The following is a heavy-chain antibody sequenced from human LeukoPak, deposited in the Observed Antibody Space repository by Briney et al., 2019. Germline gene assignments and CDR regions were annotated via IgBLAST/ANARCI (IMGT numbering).Heavy chain of an antibody. Sequence: GGSLRLSCAGSGFTFYDCGMNWVRQAPGKGLEWVSGMSWNGGTTGYADCVKGRFTISRDNAKNSLYLHMNSLRAEDTALYSCARDRSYGAFDYWGQGTLVTVSS. CDR1: GFTFYDCG. J-gene: IGHJ4*02. CDR2: MSWNGGTT. CDR3: ARDRSYGAFDY. D-gene: IGHD1-26*01. V-gene: IGHV3-20*04.